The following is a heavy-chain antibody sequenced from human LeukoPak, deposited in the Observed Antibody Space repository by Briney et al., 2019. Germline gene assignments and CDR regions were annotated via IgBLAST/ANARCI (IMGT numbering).Heavy chain of an antibody. Sequence: PGGSLRLSCAASGFTFSTYEMNWVRQAPGKGLEWVSYISPSGTTIYYAESVKGRFTISRDNAKNSVYLQMNSLREEDTAVYYCARKTFGTVYLDYWGQGILVTVSS. V-gene: IGHV3-48*03. CDR3: ARKTFGTVYLDY. D-gene: IGHD1-1*01. CDR1: GFTFSTYE. J-gene: IGHJ4*02. CDR2: ISPSGTTI.